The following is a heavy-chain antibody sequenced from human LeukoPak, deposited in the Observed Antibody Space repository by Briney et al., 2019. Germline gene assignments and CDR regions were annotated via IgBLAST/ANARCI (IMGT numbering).Heavy chain of an antibody. J-gene: IGHJ6*02. D-gene: IGHD3-3*01. CDR1: GYTLTELS. CDR2: INPSGGST. V-gene: IGHV1-46*01. CDR3: ATQYYDFWSGYYTGGMDYYYYGMDV. Sequence: ASVKVSCKVSGYTLTELSMHWVRQAPGQGLEWMGIINPSGGSTSYAQKFQGRVTMTRDTSTSTVYMELSSLRSEDTAVYYCATQYYDFWSGYYTGGMDYYYYGMDVWGQGTTVTVSS.